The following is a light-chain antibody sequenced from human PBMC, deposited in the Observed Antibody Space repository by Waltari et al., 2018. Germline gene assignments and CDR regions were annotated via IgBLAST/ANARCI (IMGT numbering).Light chain of an antibody. V-gene: IGKV1-5*03. CDR1: QSIDKW. CDR3: HQYSGYS. J-gene: IGKJ1*01. Sequence: DIQMTQSPSTLSAFVGDRVTITCRASQSIDKWLAWYQQKPGKAPKLLIYKASTLETGVPSRCSGSGAGTEFTLTISSLQPDDFATYYCHQYSGYSFGQGTKVEIK. CDR2: KAS.